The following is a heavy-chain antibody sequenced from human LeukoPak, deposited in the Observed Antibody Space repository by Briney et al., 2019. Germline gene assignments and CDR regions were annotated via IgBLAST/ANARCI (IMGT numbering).Heavy chain of an antibody. D-gene: IGHD6-19*01. J-gene: IGHJ5*02. V-gene: IGHV5-51*01. Sequence: GESLKISCKGSGYSFTSYWISWVRQMPGKGLEWMGIIYPGDSDTRYSPSFQGQVTISADKSISTAYLQWSSLKASDTAMYYCARAGIAVASMARYNWFDPWGQGTLSPSPQ. CDR1: GYSFTSYW. CDR3: ARAGIAVASMARYNWFDP. CDR2: IYPGDSDT.